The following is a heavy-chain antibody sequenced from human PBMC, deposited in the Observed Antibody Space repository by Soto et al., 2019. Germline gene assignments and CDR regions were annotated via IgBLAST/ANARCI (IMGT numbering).Heavy chain of an antibody. D-gene: IGHD3-9*01. CDR1: GYTFTSYY. CDR3: AREGSRYFDWSTFDY. V-gene: IGHV1-46*01. Sequence: GASVKVSCKASGYTFTSYYMHWVRQAPGQGLEWMGIINPSGGSTSYAQKFQGRVTMTRDTSTSTVYMELSSLRSEDTAVYYCAREGSRYFDWSTFDYWGQGTLVTVSS. CDR2: INPSGGST. J-gene: IGHJ4*02.